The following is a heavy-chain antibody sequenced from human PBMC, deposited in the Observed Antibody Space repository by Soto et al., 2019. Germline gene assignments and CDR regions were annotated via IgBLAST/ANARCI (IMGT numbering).Heavy chain of an antibody. CDR3: TAGKLYPSLDFDY. V-gene: IGHV3-49*04. J-gene: IGHJ4*02. CDR1: GFTFGDYA. CDR2: IRSKAYGGTT. Sequence: GGSLRLSCTASGFTFGDYAISWVRQGPGKGLEWVGFIRSKAYGGTTEYAASVKGRFTISRDDSKSIAYLQMNSLKTEDTAVYYCTAGKLYPSLDFDYWGQGTLVTVSS. D-gene: IGHD2-8*01.